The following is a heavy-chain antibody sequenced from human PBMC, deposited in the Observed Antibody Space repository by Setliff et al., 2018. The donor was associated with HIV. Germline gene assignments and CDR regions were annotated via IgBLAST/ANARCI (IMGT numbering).Heavy chain of an antibody. V-gene: IGHV4-59*12. Sequence: KSSETLSLTCTVSSDSISSSYWTWIRQPPGQGLEWIGYVHHSGSTKYNASLRSRVTMSVDTSKNLFSLTLRSVTAADTAVYYCARGHCSGTNCYGVDYYGMDVWGQGTTVTVSS. CDR3: ARGHCSGTNCYGVDYYGMDV. CDR2: VHHSGST. D-gene: IGHD2-2*01. CDR1: SDSISSSY. J-gene: IGHJ6*02.